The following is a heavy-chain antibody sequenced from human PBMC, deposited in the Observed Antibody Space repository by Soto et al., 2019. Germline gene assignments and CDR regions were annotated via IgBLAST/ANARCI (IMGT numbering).Heavy chain of an antibody. D-gene: IGHD2-21*02. CDR2: ITSSGVTT. J-gene: IGHJ4*02. CDR1: GLSFSSYA. CDR3: AEGDQTVAYYFFDY. V-gene: IGHV3-23*01. Sequence: PVGSLRLSCVASGLSFSSYAMAWVRQPPGKGLEWVPAITSSGVTTYYAASVKRRITISRDNSKNTVYLQMNSLRGEDTAVFFCAEGDQTVAYYFFDYWGLGTLVTVSS.